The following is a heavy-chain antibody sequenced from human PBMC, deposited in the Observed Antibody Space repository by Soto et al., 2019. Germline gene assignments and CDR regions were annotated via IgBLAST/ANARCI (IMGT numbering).Heavy chain of an antibody. Sequence: QLQLQESGPGLVKPSETLSLTCTVSGGSISSSSYYWGWIRQPPGKGLEWIGRIYYSGSTYYNPSLKSRVTISLDTSKNQFPLELSSATAADAAVYYWARRGGGKGFDYWGQGTLVTVSS. D-gene: IGHD2-15*01. J-gene: IGHJ4*02. CDR1: GGSISSSSYY. V-gene: IGHV4-39*01. CDR3: ARRGGGKGFDY. CDR2: IYYSGST.